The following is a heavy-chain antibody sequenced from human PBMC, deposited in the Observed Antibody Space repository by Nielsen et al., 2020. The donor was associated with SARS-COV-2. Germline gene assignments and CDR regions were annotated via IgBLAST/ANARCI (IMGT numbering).Heavy chain of an antibody. V-gene: IGHV4-31*02. J-gene: IGHJ6*02. CDR3: AREGYCSSTSCYNYYYGMDV. CDR2: IYYSGST. Sequence: WVRHPPGQGLEWIGYIYYSGSTYYNPSLKSRVTISVDTSKNQFSLKLSSVTAADTAVYYCAREGYCSSTSCYNYYYGMDVWGQGTTVTVSS. D-gene: IGHD2-2*02.